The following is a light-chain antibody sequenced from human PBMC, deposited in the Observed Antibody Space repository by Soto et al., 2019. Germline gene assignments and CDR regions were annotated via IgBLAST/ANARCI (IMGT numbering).Light chain of an antibody. V-gene: IGKV3-20*01. CDR1: ERIYSAY. J-gene: IGKJ5*01. CDR2: GTS. CDR3: QHYGSSPPIT. Sequence: VVLTQSPGTLSLSRCERATLSCRASERIYSAYLGWYQQKPGQAPRLLIYGTSSRATGIPDKFSGGGSGTDFTLTISRLEPEDFAVYYCQHYGSSPPITFGQGTRLEIK.